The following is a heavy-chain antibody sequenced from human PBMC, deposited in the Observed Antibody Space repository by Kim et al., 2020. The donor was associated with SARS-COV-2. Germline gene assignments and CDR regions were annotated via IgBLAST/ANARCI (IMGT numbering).Heavy chain of an antibody. J-gene: IGHJ6*02. V-gene: IGHV1-46*01. CDR3: ARGSYPKIYYYYGMDV. CDR1: GYTFTSYY. CDR2: INPSGGST. D-gene: IGHD3-16*01. Sequence: ASVKVSCKASGYTFTSYYMHWVRQAPGQGLEWMGIINPSGGSTSYAQKFQGRVTMTRDTSTSTVYMELSSLRSEDTAVYYCARGSYPKIYYYYGMDVWGQGTTVTVSS.